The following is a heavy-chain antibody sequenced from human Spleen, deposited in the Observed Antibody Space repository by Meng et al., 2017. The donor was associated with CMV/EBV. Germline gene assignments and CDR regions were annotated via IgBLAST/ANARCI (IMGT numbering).Heavy chain of an antibody. Sequence: GESLKISCAASGFSFSTYSMNWVRQAPGKGLEWVSYISSIGSTIYYAHSVKGRFTISRDNAKNSLYLQMSSLRAEDTAVYYCARAPSYCGSISCHSYYYYGLDVWGQGTTVTVSS. CDR2: ISSIGSTI. D-gene: IGHD2-2*01. V-gene: IGHV3-48*04. CDR3: ARAPSYCGSISCHSYYYYGLDV. J-gene: IGHJ6*02. CDR1: GFSFSTYS.